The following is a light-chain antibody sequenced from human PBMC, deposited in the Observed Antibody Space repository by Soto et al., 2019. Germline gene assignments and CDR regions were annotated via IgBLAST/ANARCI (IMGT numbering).Light chain of an antibody. J-gene: IGKJ1*01. CDR3: QQYSNSPSLT. CDR1: KSVSSF. V-gene: IGKV3-15*01. CDR2: GAS. Sequence: EKVMTQSPATLSMAPGERATLSCRASKSVSSFLAWYQQKPGQAPRLLIYGASTRATGSPDRFSGSGSGTEFTLTISSLQSEDFAVYYCQQYSNSPSLTFGQGTKVEVK.